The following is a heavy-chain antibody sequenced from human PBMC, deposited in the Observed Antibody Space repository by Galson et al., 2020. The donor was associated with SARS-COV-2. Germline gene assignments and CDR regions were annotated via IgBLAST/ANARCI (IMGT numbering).Heavy chain of an antibody. Sequence: GGSLRLSCAASGFTFSSYGMHWVRQAPGKGLEWVAVIWYDGSNKYYADSVKGRFTISRDNSKNTLYLQMNSLRAEDTAVYYCAKDPEVVTPLGEWDYYYGMDVWGQGTTVTVSS. J-gene: IGHJ6*02. CDR2: IWYDGSNK. CDR3: AKDPEVVTPLGEWDYYYGMDV. CDR1: GFTFSSYG. V-gene: IGHV3-33*06. D-gene: IGHD3-16*01.